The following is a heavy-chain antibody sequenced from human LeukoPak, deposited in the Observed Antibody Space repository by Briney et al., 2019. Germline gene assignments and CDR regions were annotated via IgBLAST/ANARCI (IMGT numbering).Heavy chain of an antibody. V-gene: IGHV3-33*01. Sequence: GGSLRLSCAASGFTFSNYNMHWVRQTPGKGLEWVAFIWDDASDTYYADSVKGRFTISRDNAKNSLYLQMNSLRAEDTAVYYCARDREPDAFDIWGQGTMVTVSS. J-gene: IGHJ3*02. CDR3: ARDREPDAFDI. CDR1: GFTFSNYN. CDR2: IWDDASDT.